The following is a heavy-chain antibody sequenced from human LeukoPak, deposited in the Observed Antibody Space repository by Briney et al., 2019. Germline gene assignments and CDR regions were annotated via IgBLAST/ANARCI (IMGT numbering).Heavy chain of an antibody. Sequence: ASVKVSCKASGYTFTSYDINWVRQATGQGLEWMGWMNPNSGNTCYAQKFQGRVTMTRNTSISTAYMELSSLRSEDTAVYYCARGLLTMVRGAPKSRWFDPWGQGTLVTVSS. V-gene: IGHV1-8*01. CDR2: MNPNSGNT. J-gene: IGHJ5*02. CDR3: ARGLLTMVRGAPKSRWFDP. D-gene: IGHD3-10*01. CDR1: GYTFTSYD.